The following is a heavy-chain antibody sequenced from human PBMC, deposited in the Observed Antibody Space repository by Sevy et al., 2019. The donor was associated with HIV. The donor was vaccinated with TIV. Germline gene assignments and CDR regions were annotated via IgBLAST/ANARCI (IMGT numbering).Heavy chain of an antibody. CDR2: ISNSGSAL. J-gene: IGHJ3*02. CDR3: AKEIGAFDI. CDR1: GFIFSSYE. V-gene: IGHV3-48*03. D-gene: IGHD3-22*01. Sequence: GGSLRLSCAASGFIFSSYEMNWVRQAPGKGLEWISYISNSGSALYYSDSVKGRFTISRDNAKNSLYLQMNSLRAEDTAVYYCAKEIGAFDIWGQGTMVTVSS.